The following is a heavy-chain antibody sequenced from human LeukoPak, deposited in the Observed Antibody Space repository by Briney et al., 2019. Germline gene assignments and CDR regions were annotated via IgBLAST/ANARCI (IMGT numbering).Heavy chain of an antibody. Sequence: SVKVSCKASGGTFSSYAISWVRQAPGQGLEWMGGIIPIFGTANYAQKFQGRVTITADESTSTAYMELSSLRSEDTAVYYCARGHTATEAFDIWGQGTMVTVSS. J-gene: IGHJ3*02. V-gene: IGHV1-69*13. CDR2: IIPIFGTA. CDR1: GGTFSSYA. CDR3: ARGHTATEAFDI. D-gene: IGHD5-18*01.